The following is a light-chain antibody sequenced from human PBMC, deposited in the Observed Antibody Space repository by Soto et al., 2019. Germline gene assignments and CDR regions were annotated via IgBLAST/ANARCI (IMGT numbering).Light chain of an antibody. V-gene: IGLV1-51*01. Sequence: QSVLTQSPSVSAAPGQTVTISCSGTSSNIGNNYVSWYQLLPEIAPKLLIYDNIKRPSGIPDRFSGSKSGTSATLVITGLQTGDEADYYCGTWESSRNWVFGGGTKVTVL. J-gene: IGLJ3*02. CDR1: SSNIGNNY. CDR3: GTWESSRNWV. CDR2: DNI.